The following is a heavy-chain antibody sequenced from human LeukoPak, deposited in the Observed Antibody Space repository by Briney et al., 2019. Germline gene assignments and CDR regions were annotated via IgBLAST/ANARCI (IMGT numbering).Heavy chain of an antibody. Sequence: SETLSLTCTISGYSISSGYYWGWIRQPPGKGLEWIGSIYHSGSTYYNPSLKSRVTISVDTSKNQFSLKLSSVTAADTAVYYCARPHSGWFDPWGQGTLVTVSS. CDR3: ARPHSGWFDP. D-gene: IGHD2-21*01. CDR2: IYHSGST. J-gene: IGHJ5*02. V-gene: IGHV4-38-2*02. CDR1: GYSISSGYY.